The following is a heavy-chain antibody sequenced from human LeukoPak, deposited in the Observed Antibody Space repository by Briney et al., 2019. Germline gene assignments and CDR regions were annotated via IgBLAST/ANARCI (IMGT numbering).Heavy chain of an antibody. D-gene: IGHD6-19*01. CDR1: GGTFSSYA. J-gene: IGHJ6*02. V-gene: IGHV1-69*04. CDR2: IIPILGIA. Sequence: SVKVSCKASGGTFSSYAISWVRQAPGQGLEWMGRIIPILGIANYAQKFQGRVTITADKSTSTAYMELSSLRSEDTAVYYCATDGAVAGTVYYYGMDVWGQGTTVTVSS. CDR3: ATDGAVAGTVYYYGMDV.